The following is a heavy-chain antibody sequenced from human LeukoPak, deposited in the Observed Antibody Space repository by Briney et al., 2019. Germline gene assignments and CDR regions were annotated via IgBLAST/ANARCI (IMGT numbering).Heavy chain of an antibody. D-gene: IGHD6-19*01. CDR1: GYSFTGYY. V-gene: IGHV1-2*02. J-gene: IGHJ5*02. CDR3: ARVGTVAEPYSWFDP. Sequence: ASVKVSFKASGYSFTGYYMHWVRQAPGQGLEWMGWINPDSGGTNYAQNFHGRVTMTRDTSISTAYMELSRLRSDDTALYYCARVGTVAEPYSWFDPWGQGTLVTVSS. CDR2: INPDSGGT.